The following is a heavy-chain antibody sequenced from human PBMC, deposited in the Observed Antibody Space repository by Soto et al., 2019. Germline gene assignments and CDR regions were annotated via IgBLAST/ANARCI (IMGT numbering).Heavy chain of an antibody. CDR3: AVPGNIVVCRWCYFDL. V-gene: IGHV4-39*01. Sequence: QLQLQESGPGLVKPSETLSLTCTVSGGAISSSSYYWGWIRQPPGKGLEWIGSIYYSGGTYYHPSPKSRVTISAHTPTHXSSLKPSPVTAADTAVYYCAVPGNIVVCRWCYFDLWGRGTLGTVSS. CDR2: IYYSGGT. D-gene: IGHD2-2*01. CDR1: GGAISSSSYY. J-gene: IGHJ2*01.